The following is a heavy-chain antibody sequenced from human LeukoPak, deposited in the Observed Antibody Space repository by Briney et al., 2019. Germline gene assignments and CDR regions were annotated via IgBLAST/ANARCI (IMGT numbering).Heavy chain of an antibody. Sequence: PSETLSLTCTVSGGSVSSGSYYWSWIRQHPGKGLEWIGYIYYSGSTYYNPSLKSRVTISVDTSKNQFSLKLSSVTAADTAVYYCARALGSYYYDSSGSTFDYWGQGTLVTVSS. CDR2: IYYSGST. CDR3: ARALGSYYYDSSGSTFDY. V-gene: IGHV4-31*03. CDR1: GGSVSSGSYY. J-gene: IGHJ4*02. D-gene: IGHD3-22*01.